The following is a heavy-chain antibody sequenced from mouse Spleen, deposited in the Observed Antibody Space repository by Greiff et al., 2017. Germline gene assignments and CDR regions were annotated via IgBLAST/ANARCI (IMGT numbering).Heavy chain of an antibody. Sequence: EVMLVESGPSLVRPSQTLSLTCTVTGFSINSDCYWIWIRQFPGNKLEYIGYTFYSGITYYNPSLESRTYITRDTSKNQFSLKLSSVTTEDTATYYCARGGDSVYAMDYWGQGTSVTVSS. D-gene: IGHD2-12*01. CDR3: ARGGDSVYAMDY. V-gene: IGHV3-3*01. CDR2: TFYSGIT. CDR1: GFSINSDCY. J-gene: IGHJ4*01.